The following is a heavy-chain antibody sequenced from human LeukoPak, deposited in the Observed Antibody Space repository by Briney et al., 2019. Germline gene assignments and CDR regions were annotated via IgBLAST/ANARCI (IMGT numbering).Heavy chain of an antibody. CDR2: INPNSGGT. V-gene: IGHV1-2*02. D-gene: IGHD6-19*01. CDR1: GYTFTGYY. J-gene: IGHJ5*02. CDR3: ATDSSGWFSEEDYNWFDP. Sequence: ASVKVSCKASGYTFTGYYMHWVRQAPGQGLEWMGWINPNSGGTNYAQKFQGRVTMTRDTSISTAYMELSRLRSDDTAVYYCATDSSGWFSEEDYNWFDPWGQGTLVTVSS.